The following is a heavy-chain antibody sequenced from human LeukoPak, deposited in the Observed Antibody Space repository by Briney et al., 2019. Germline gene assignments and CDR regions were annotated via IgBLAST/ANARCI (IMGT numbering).Heavy chain of an antibody. Sequence: GGSLRLSCAASGFTFSSYGMHWVRQAPGKGLEWVAVIWYDGSNRYYADSVKGRFTISRDDSKNTLYLQMYRLRAEDTAVYYCAKPISGGLAVTADWFDPWGQGTLVVVSS. CDR3: AKPISGGLAVTADWFDP. J-gene: IGHJ5*01. V-gene: IGHV3-33*06. CDR1: GFTFSSYG. CDR2: IWYDGSNR. D-gene: IGHD6-19*01.